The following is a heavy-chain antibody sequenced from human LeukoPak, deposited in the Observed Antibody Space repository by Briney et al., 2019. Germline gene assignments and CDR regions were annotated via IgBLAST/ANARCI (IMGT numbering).Heavy chain of an antibody. CDR2: IKQDGSEK. CDR3: VRVHRYSSSWDSFDY. D-gene: IGHD6-13*01. CDR1: GFTLSSYW. J-gene: IGHJ4*02. Sequence: QPGGSLRLSCAASGFTLSSYWMSWVRQAPGKGLEWVANIKQDGSEKYYVDSVKGRFTISRDNGKNSLYLQMNSLRADDTALYYCVRVHRYSSSWDSFDYWGQGTLVTVSS. V-gene: IGHV3-7*03.